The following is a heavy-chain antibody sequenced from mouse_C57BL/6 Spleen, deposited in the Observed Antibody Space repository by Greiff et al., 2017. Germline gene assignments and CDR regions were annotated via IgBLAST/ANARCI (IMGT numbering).Heavy chain of an antibody. J-gene: IGHJ2*01. CDR1: GYTFTSYW. CDR2: IHPNSGST. CDR3: AMFYDGYFGGFDY. V-gene: IGHV1-64*01. D-gene: IGHD2-3*01. Sequence: QVQLQQPGAELVKPGASVKLSCKASGYTFTSYWMHWVKQRPGQGLEWIGMIHPNSGSTNYNEKFKSKATLTVDKSSSTAYMQLSSLTSEDSAVYYCAMFYDGYFGGFDYWGQGTTLTVSS.